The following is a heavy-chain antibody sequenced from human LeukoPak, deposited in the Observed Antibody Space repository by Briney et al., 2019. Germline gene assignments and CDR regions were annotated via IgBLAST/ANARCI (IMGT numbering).Heavy chain of an antibody. CDR1: GFTFSSYA. D-gene: IGHD2-2*01. J-gene: IGHJ5*02. Sequence: PGGSLRLSCAASGFTFSSYAMSWVRQAPGKGLEWVSAISGSGGSTYYADSVKGRFTISRDNSKNTFYLQTNSLRAEDTAAYYCAKGGYCRCSSCYYGWFDPWGQGTLVTVSS. CDR3: AKGGYCRCSSCYYGWFDP. CDR2: ISGSGGST. V-gene: IGHV3-23*01.